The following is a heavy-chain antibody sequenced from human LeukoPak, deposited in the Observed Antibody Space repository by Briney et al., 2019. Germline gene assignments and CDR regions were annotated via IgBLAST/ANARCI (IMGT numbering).Heavy chain of an antibody. CDR3: ARAPYGDSFDY. J-gene: IGHJ4*02. CDR1: GYTFTNYG. CDR2: ISAYNGNT. Sequence: GASVKVSCKASGYTFTNYGVSWVRQAPGQGLEWMGWISAYNGNTNYAQKLQGRVTMTTDTSTSTAYMELRSLRSDDTAVYYCARAPYGDSFDYWGQGTLVTVSS. V-gene: IGHV1-18*01. D-gene: IGHD4-17*01.